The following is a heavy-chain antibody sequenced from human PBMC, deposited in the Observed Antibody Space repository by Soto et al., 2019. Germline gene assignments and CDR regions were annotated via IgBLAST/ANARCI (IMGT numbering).Heavy chain of an antibody. CDR2: ISAYNGNT. Sequence: QVQLVQSGAEVKKPGASVKVSCKASGYTFTSYGISWVRQAPGQGLEWMGWISAYNGNTNYAQKRQGRVTMTTDTATSTVYMELRSLRSDDTAVYYCARVSPIAVALHLYWGQGTLVTVSS. CDR3: ARVSPIAVALHLY. V-gene: IGHV1-18*01. D-gene: IGHD6-19*01. CDR1: GYTFTSYG. J-gene: IGHJ4*02.